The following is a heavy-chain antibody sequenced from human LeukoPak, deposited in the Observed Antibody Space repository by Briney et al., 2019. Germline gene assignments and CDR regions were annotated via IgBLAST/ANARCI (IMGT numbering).Heavy chain of an antibody. D-gene: IGHD1-7*01. Sequence: PGGSLRLSCAASGFTLSSYSMNWVRQAPGKGLEWVSGINWNGGSTGYADSVKGRFTISRDNAKNSLYLQMNSLRAEDTALYYCARAWTINYPGTGGPVDYWGQGTLVTVSS. J-gene: IGHJ4*02. V-gene: IGHV3-20*04. CDR3: ARAWTINYPGTGGPVDY. CDR2: INWNGGST. CDR1: GFTLSSYS.